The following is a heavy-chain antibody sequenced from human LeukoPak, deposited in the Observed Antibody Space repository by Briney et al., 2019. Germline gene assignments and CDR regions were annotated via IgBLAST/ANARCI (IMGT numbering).Heavy chain of an antibody. V-gene: IGHV4-39*07. J-gene: IGHJ3*02. Sequence: ASETLSLTCTVSGGSISSSSYYWGWIRQPPGKGLEWIGSIYYSGSTYYNPSLKSRVTISVDTSKNQFSLKLSSVTAADTAVYYCARAYFDWLLFSGLNAFDIWGQGTMVTVSS. D-gene: IGHD3-9*01. CDR3: ARAYFDWLLFSGLNAFDI. CDR1: GGSISSSSYY. CDR2: IYYSGST.